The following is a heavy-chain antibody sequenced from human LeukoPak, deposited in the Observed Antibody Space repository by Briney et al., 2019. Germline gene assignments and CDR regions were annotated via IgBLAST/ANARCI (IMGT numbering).Heavy chain of an antibody. V-gene: IGHV1-18*01. Sequence: ASVKVSCKASGYTFTSYGISWVRQAPGQGLEWMGWISGYNGNTNYAQRLQGRVTVTTDTSTSTAYMELRSLRSDDTAVYYCARDLYDSSGYYYGIDYWGQGTLVTVSS. J-gene: IGHJ4*02. CDR3: ARDLYDSSGYYYGIDY. D-gene: IGHD3-22*01. CDR1: GYTFTSYG. CDR2: ISGYNGNT.